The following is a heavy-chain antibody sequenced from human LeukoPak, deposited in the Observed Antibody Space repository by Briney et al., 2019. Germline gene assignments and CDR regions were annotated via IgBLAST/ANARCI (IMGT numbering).Heavy chain of an antibody. CDR3: ARSHYDFWSRTIDY. CDR2: ISSSGSTI. CDR1: GFTFSDYY. V-gene: IGHV3-11*01. J-gene: IGHJ4*02. D-gene: IGHD3-3*01. Sequence: PGGSLRLSCAASGFTFSDYYMSWIRQAPGKGLEWVSYISSSGSTINYADSVKGRFTISRDNAKNSLYLQMNSLRAEDTAVYYCARSHYDFWSRTIDYWGQGTLVTVSS.